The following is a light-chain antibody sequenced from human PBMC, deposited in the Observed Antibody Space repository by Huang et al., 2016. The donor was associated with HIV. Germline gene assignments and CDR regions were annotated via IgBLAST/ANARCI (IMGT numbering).Light chain of an antibody. V-gene: IGKV3-15*01. CDR3: QHYSNWPPMYT. Sequence: EVVMTQSPGTLSVSPGKRATLSRKTSESLNNKLVWYQQKPGQAPRLLIYSTSTRATGIPARFSGGGSGTEFTLTISSLQSEDFGIYYCQHYSNWPPMYTFGQGTKLEI. J-gene: IGKJ2*01. CDR2: STS. CDR1: ESLNNK.